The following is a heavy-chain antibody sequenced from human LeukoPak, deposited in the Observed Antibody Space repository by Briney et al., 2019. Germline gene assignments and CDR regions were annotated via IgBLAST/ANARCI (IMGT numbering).Heavy chain of an antibody. V-gene: IGHV4-4*02. D-gene: IGHD3-22*01. J-gene: IGHJ6*02. Sequence: SGTLSLTCAVSGASISSSDWWSWVRQPPGQGLEWIGEIHHSGNTNYKPSLKSRVTLSVDKSANQFSLKLSSVTATDTAVYYCARGAMYFDGSGYGHLDVWGQGTTVTVSS. CDR1: GASISSSDW. CDR3: ARGAMYFDGSGYGHLDV. CDR2: IHHSGNT.